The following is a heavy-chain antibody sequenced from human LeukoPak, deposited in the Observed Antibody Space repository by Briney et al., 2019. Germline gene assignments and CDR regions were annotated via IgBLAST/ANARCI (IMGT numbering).Heavy chain of an antibody. CDR3: ARDWGSRGWYS. CDR2: ISGSGGST. D-gene: IGHD6-19*01. CDR1: GFTFSSYA. Sequence: GGSLRLSCAASGFTFSSYAMSWVRQAPGKGLEWVSAISGSGGSTSYADSVKGRFTISRDNSKNTLYLQMNSLRAEDTAVYYCARDWGSRGWYSWGQGTLVTVSS. J-gene: IGHJ4*02. V-gene: IGHV3-23*01.